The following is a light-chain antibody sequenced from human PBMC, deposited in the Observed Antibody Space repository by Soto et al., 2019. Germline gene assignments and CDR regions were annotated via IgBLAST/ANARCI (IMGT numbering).Light chain of an antibody. V-gene: IGKV1-39*01. CDR3: QQTYTTPFP. Sequence: DIQMTQSPSTLSASVGDRVTITCRASQSISSWLAWYQQKPGKATKLLVNAASSLQSGVPSRFSGSGSGTDFTLTISNLQPEDFATYYCQQTYTTPFPFGPGTKVDIK. J-gene: IGKJ3*01. CDR2: AAS. CDR1: QSISSW.